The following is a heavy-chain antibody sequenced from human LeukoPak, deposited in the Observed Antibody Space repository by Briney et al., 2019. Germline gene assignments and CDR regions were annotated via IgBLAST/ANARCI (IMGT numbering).Heavy chain of an antibody. J-gene: IGHJ5*02. CDR1: GGSIIGTTYY. CDR3: ARHPNQPSNTRGTLFDA. Sequence: SETLSLTCIVSGGSIIGTTYYWGWIRQPPGKELEWMGSIYYTGGTYYNPSLKTRVTISLDTSKNQFSLNLTSVTAADTAVYYCARHPNQPSNTRGTLFDAWSQGTLVTVSS. CDR2: IYYTGGT. D-gene: IGHD2-2*01. V-gene: IGHV4-39*01.